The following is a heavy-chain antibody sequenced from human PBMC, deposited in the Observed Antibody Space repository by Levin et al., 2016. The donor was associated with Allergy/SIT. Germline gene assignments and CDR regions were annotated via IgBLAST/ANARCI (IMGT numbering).Heavy chain of an antibody. CDR2: IYTSGST. D-gene: IGHD5-24*01. J-gene: IGHJ4*02. CDR1: GGSISSGSYY. Sequence: SETLSLTCTVSGGSISSGSYYWSWIRQPAGKGLEWIGRIYTSGSTNYNPSLKSRVTISVDTSKNQFSLKLSSVTAADTAVYYCAREGRWLQQIDYWGQGTLVTVSS. CDR3: AREGRWLQQIDY. V-gene: IGHV4-61*02.